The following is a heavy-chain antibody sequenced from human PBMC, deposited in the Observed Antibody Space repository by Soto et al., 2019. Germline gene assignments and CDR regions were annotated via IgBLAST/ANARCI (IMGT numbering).Heavy chain of an antibody. V-gene: IGHV1-3*01. D-gene: IGHD3-3*01. Sequence: GASVKVSCKASGYTFSNYAMHWVRQAPGQRLEWMAWINAANGNTKYSQKFQGRVTITRDTSASTVYMELSSLRSEDTAVYYCARDCFGVITGYFDYWGQGTLVTVSS. CDR1: GYTFSNYA. CDR2: INAANGNT. J-gene: IGHJ4*02. CDR3: ARDCFGVITGYFDY.